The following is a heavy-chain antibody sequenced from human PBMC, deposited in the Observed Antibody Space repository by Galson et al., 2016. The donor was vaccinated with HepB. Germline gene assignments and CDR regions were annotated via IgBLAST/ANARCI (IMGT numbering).Heavy chain of an antibody. CDR3: AKDSGSSSWYGGYYFDV. J-gene: IGHJ4*02. V-gene: IGHV3-23*01. D-gene: IGHD6-13*01. CDR2: ISRTAGRT. CDR1: GFTFSSHA. Sequence: SLRLSCAASGFTFSSHAINWVRQTPGKGLEWVSTISRTAGRTYYADSVKGRFTIPRDNSKNTLHLQMNSLRAEDTAVYYCAKDSGSSSWYGGYYFDVWGQGTLVTVSS.